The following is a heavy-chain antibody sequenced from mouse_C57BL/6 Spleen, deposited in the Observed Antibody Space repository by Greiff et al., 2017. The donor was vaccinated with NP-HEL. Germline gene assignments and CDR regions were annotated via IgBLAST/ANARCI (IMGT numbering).Heavy chain of an antibody. CDR1: GYTFTDYY. CDR2: IYPGSGNT. V-gene: IGHV1-76*01. D-gene: IGHD3-1*01. CDR3: ARSNPGPMDY. J-gene: IGHJ4*01. Sequence: VQLQQSGAELVRPGASVKLSCKASGYTFTDYYINWVKQRPGQGLEWIARIYPGSGNTYYNEKFKGKATLTAEKSSSTAYMQLSSLTSEDSAVYFCARSNPGPMDYWGQGTSVTVSS.